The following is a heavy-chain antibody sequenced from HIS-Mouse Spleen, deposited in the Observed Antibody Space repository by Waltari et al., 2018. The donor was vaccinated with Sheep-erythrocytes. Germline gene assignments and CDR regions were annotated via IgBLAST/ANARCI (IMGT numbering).Heavy chain of an antibody. CDR2: INPISGIA. D-gene: IGHD1-26*01. CDR1: GGTFSSYA. Sequence: QVQLVQSGAEVKKPGSSVKVSCKASGGTFSSYAISWVRQAPGQGLEWMGRINPISGIANDAQKFQGRVTITAAKSTSTAYMELSSLRSEDTAVYYCAQTGATTPHFDYWGQGTLVTVSS. J-gene: IGHJ4*02. V-gene: IGHV1-69*04. CDR3: AQTGATTPHFDY.